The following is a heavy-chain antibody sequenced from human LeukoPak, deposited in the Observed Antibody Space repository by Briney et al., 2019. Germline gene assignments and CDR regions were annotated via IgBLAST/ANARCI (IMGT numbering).Heavy chain of an antibody. CDR1: GASIHSNSYY. V-gene: IGHV4-39*01. CDR2: IFYSGTT. Sequence: SETLSLTCTVSGASIHSNSYYWGWIRQPPGKGRDWIGSIFYSGTTYYNPSLKSRVTISVGTSKNQFSLKLTSVTAADTAVYYCARRLGGNYFDFWGQGTLVTVSS. J-gene: IGHJ4*02. D-gene: IGHD6-19*01. CDR3: ARRLGGNYFDF.